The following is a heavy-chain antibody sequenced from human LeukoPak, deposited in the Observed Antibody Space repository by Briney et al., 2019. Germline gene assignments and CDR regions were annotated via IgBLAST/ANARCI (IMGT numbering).Heavy chain of an antibody. CDR3: AKGSGHGSSSALDY. V-gene: IGHV3-23*01. J-gene: IGHJ4*02. CDR1: GFTFGNYD. D-gene: IGHD5-18*01. Sequence: TGGSLRLSCAASGFTFGNYDMSWVRQAPGKGLEWVSIISSSDASTYYADSVTGRFTISTDNAKNTLYLQMNSLRAEDTALYYCAKGSGHGSSSALDYWGQGTLVTVSS. CDR2: ISSSDAST.